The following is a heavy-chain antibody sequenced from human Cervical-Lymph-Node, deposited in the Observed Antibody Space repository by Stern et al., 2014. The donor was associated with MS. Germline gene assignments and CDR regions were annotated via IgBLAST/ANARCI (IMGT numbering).Heavy chain of an antibody. D-gene: IGHD4-17*01. Sequence: VHLVEYGAEVKKPGESLKISCKGSGYRFTANWIAWVRQVHGTRLEWMGIIYPACSGTRCGPSFQGRVTISADKSISPAYLQWSSLKASDTAMYYCARDYGDYAFDYWGQGTLVTVSS. CDR2: IYPACSGT. J-gene: IGHJ4*02. V-gene: IGHV5-51*03. CDR3: ARDYGDYAFDY. CDR1: GYRFTANW.